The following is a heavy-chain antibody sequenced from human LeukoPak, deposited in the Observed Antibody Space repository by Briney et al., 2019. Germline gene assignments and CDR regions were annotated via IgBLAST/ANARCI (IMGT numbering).Heavy chain of an antibody. V-gene: IGHV3-23*01. Sequence: GGSLRLSCSASGFIFNNYGLMWVRQAPGKGLEWVLAISNDGGGTTYADFVKGRFTISRDNSKNTLSLQMNSLRPEDTALYYCAKGNSGYFADLWGQGTVVTVSS. J-gene: IGHJ5*02. D-gene: IGHD3-22*01. CDR1: GFIFNNYG. CDR2: ISNDGGGT. CDR3: AKGNSGYFADL.